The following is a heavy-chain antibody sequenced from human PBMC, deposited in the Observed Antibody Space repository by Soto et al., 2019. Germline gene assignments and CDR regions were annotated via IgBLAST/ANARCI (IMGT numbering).Heavy chain of an antibody. D-gene: IGHD4-17*01. Sequence: PGGSLRLSCAASGFTFSDYYMSWIRQASGKGLEWVSYISSSSSYTKYAGSVKGRFTISRDNAKNSLYLQMNSPRAEDTAVYYCASITVTHISRGQGTLVTVSS. CDR1: GFTFSDYY. CDR2: ISSSSSYT. CDR3: ASITVTHIS. J-gene: IGHJ4*02. V-gene: IGHV3-11*06.